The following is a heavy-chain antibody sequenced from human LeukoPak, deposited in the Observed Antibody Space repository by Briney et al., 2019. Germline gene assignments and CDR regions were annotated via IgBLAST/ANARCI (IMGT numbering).Heavy chain of an antibody. J-gene: IGHJ3*02. CDR2: INPNSGGT. D-gene: IGHD2-2*01. V-gene: IGHV1-2*02. CDR1: GGTFSSYA. CDR3: ARLIYCSSTSCPQKVAFDI. Sequence: GASVKVSCKASGGTFSSYAISWVRQAPGQGLEWMGSINPNSGGTNYAQKFQGRVTMTRDTSISAAYMELSRLRSDDTAVYYCARLIYCSSTSCPQKVAFDIWGEGTMVTVSS.